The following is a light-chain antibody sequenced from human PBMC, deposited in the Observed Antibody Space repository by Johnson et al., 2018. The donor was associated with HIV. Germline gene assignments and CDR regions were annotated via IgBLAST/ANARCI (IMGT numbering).Light chain of an antibody. Sequence: QSVLTQPPSVSAAPGQKVTISCSGSNSNIGNNYVSWYQHLPGTTPKLLIYENNKRPSEIPDRFSGSKSGTSATLGITGLQTGDEADYYCGTWDSSLSAFYVFGTGTKVTVL. J-gene: IGLJ1*01. V-gene: IGLV1-51*02. CDR3: GTWDSSLSAFYV. CDR1: NSNIGNNY. CDR2: ENN.